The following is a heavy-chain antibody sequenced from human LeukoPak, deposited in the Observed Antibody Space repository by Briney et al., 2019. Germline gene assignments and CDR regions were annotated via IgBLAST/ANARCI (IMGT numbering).Heavy chain of an antibody. CDR2: LSAYNGNT. D-gene: IGHD6-19*01. CDR1: GYTFPSYG. V-gene: IGHV1-18*01. Sequence: APVKVSCKASGYTFPSYGISWVRPAPGQGLEWMGWLSAYNGNTNYAQKLQGRVTMTTDTSTSTAYMELRSLRSDDTAVHYCARDPGEGGSGPNDAFDIWGQGTMVTVSS. CDR3: ARDPGEGGSGPNDAFDI. J-gene: IGHJ3*02.